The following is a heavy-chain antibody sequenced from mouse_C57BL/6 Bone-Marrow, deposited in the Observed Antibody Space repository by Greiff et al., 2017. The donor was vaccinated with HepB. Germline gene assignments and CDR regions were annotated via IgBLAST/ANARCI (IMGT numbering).Heavy chain of an antibody. CDR1: GFTFSSYA. V-gene: IGHV5-4*01. D-gene: IGHD1-1*01. CDR2: ISDGGSYT. CDR3: ARDRGRACYWYFDV. J-gene: IGHJ1*03. Sequence: EVQGVESGGGLVKPGGSLKLSCAASGFTFSSYAMSWVRQTPEKRLEWVATISDGGSYTYYPDNVKGRFTISRDNAKNNLYLQMSHLKSEDTAMYYCARDRGRACYWYFDVWGTGTTVTVSS.